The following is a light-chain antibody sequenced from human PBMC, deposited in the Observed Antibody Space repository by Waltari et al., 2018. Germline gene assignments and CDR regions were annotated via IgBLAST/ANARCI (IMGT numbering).Light chain of an antibody. CDR3: CSYAGRNTWV. V-gene: IGLV2-23*01. Sequence: QSALTQPASVSGSPGQSITISCTGTSSDVGSYNFVSWYQQHPGNAPKLMIYEATKRPPGGSCRLPGPKSGNTAPLTISCLQAEEQAYYYCCSYAGRNTWVFGGGTKVTVL. CDR2: EAT. CDR1: SSDVGSYNF. J-gene: IGLJ3*02.